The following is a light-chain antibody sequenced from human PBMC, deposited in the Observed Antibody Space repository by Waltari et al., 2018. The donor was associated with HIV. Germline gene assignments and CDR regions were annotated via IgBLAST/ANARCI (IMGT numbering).Light chain of an antibody. CDR2: DVS. CDR1: TSDVGGYNS. V-gene: IGLV2-14*03. J-gene: IGLJ2*01. Sequence: QSALTQPASVSGSPGQSITIAYTGTTSDVGGYNSVSWYQQHPAKAPKIVILDVSNRPSGVSNRFSGSKAGNTASLTISGLPAEDEAYYYCSSYTSSDTVVFGGGTKVTVL. CDR3: SSYTSSDTVV.